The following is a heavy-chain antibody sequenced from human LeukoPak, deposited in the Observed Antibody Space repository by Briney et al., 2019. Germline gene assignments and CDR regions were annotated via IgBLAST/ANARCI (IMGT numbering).Heavy chain of an antibody. CDR1: GGSISSSSYY. J-gene: IGHJ4*02. CDR2: IYYSGST. Sequence: PSETLSLTCTVSGGSISSSSYYWGWIRQPPGKGLEWIGSIYYSGSTYYNPSLKSRVTISVDTSKNQFSLKLSSVTAADTAVYYCARDQQWQADYWGQGTLVTVSS. CDR3: ARDQQWQADY. V-gene: IGHV4-39*07. D-gene: IGHD6-19*01.